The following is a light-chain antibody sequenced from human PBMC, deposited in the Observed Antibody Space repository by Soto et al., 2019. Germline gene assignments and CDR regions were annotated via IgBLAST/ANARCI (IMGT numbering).Light chain of an antibody. CDR2: VAS. J-gene: IGKJ2*02. CDR3: QQYGNSPRT. CDR1: HSVTNNY. Sequence: VLPQSPGILSLSPGERATLSCGSSHSVTNNYIAWYQQKPGQAPRLLIFVASDIATGIPDRFSGGGSGTYFNLTISRLEPDAFAVYYCQQYGNSPRTFGQGTHVEIK. V-gene: IGKV3-20*01.